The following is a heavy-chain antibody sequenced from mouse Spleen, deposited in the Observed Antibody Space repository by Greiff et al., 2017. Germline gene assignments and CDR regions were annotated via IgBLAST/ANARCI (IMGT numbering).Heavy chain of an antibody. CDR2: INPNNGGT. CDR1: GYTFTDYY. V-gene: IGHV1-26*01. D-gene: IGHD2-12*01. Sequence: VQLQQSGPELVKPGASVKISCKASGYTFTDYYMNWVKQSHGKSLEWIGDINPNNGGTSYNQKFKGKATLTVDKSSSTAYMELRSLTSEDSAVYYCANDDYFDYWGQGTTLTVSS. CDR3: ANDDYFDY. J-gene: IGHJ2*01.